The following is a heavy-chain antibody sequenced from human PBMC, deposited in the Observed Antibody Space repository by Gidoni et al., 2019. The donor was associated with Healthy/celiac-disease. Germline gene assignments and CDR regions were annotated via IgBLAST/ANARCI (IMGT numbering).Heavy chain of an antibody. CDR2: IYYSGST. J-gene: IGHJ3*02. Sequence: LQLQESGPGLVKPSETLSLTCTVSGGSISTSSNYWGWIRQPPGKVLEWIGSIYYSGSTYYNPSLNIVFTISVDTSKNQFSLKLSSVTAAETAVYYCARPYYYDSSGYYREYAFDIWGQGTMVTVSS. V-gene: IGHV4-39*01. CDR1: GGSISTSSNY. CDR3: ARPYYYDSSGYYREYAFDI. D-gene: IGHD3-22*01.